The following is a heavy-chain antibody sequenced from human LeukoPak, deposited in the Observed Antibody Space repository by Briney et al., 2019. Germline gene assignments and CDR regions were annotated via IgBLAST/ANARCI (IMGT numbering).Heavy chain of an antibody. Sequence: SETLSLTCTVSGGSISSGSYYWSWIRQPAGKGLEWIGRIYTSGSTNYNPSLKSRVTISVDTSKNQFSLKLSSVTAADTAVYYCARNTIAVSDDFDYWGQGTLVTVSS. CDR1: GGSISSGSYY. CDR3: ARNTIAVSDDFDY. D-gene: IGHD6-13*01. V-gene: IGHV4-61*02. CDR2: IYTSGST. J-gene: IGHJ4*02.